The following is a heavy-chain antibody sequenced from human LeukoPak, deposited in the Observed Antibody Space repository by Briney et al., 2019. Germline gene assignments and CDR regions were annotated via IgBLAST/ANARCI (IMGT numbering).Heavy chain of an antibody. V-gene: IGHV7-4-1*02. Sequence: GASVKVSCKASGYTFTSYAMNWVRQAPGQGLEWMGWIDTNTGNPTYAQGFTGRFVFSLDTSVSTAYLQISSLKAEDTAVYYCARGPYYGDYSYYYYYYMDVWGKGTTVTISS. CDR3: ARGPYYGDYSYYYYYYMDV. CDR1: GYTFTSYA. D-gene: IGHD4-17*01. J-gene: IGHJ6*03. CDR2: IDTNTGNP.